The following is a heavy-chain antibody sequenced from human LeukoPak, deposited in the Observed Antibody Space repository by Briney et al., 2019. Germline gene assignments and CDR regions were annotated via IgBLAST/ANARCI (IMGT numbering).Heavy chain of an antibody. CDR2: ISSSGSTI. Sequence: GGSLRLSCAASGFTFSSYEMNWVRQAPGKGLEWVSYISSSGSTIYYADSLKGRFTIARDNAKNSLYLQMNSLRAEDTAVYYCARAHYYDSSGLDFWGQGTLVTVSS. J-gene: IGHJ4*02. V-gene: IGHV3-48*03. CDR3: ARAHYYDSSGLDF. D-gene: IGHD3-22*01. CDR1: GFTFSSYE.